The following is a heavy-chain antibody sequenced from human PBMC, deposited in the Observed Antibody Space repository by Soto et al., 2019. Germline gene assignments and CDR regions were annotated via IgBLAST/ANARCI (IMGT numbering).Heavy chain of an antibody. V-gene: IGHV3-74*01. Sequence: GGSLRLSCAASGFTFSSLWMHWGRQAPGKGLVWVSRINSDGSTIDYADSVKGRFTISRDNAKNMVYVQMNSLRAEDTAVYYCASGSIDYSSSWYDYWGQGTLVTVSS. D-gene: IGHD6-13*01. CDR1: GFTFSSLW. CDR3: ASGSIDYSSSWYDY. J-gene: IGHJ4*02. CDR2: INSDGSTI.